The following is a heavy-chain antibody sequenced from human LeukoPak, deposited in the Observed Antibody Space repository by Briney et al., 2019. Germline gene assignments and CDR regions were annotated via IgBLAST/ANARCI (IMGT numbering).Heavy chain of an antibody. V-gene: IGHV1-69*13. Sequence: SVKVSCKASGGTFSSYAISWVRQAPGQGLEWMGGIIPIFGTANYAQKFQGRVTITADESTSTAYMELSSLRSEDTAVYYCARDPGIAVAPGAFDIWGQGTMATVSS. J-gene: IGHJ3*02. CDR3: ARDPGIAVAPGAFDI. D-gene: IGHD6-19*01. CDR2: IIPIFGTA. CDR1: GGTFSSYA.